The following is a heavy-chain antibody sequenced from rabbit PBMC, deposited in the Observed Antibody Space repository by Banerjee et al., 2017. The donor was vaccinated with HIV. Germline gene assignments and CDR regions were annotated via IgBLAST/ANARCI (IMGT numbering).Heavy chain of an antibody. D-gene: IGHD4-1*01. CDR3: ARGAGYGGWGVGNFFL. CDR2: IYAGNDGNT. V-gene: IGHV1S40*01. J-gene: IGHJ4*01. CDR1: GFSFSSSHY. Sequence: QQLVESGGGLVKPGASLTLTCKASGFSFSSSHYMCWVRQAPGKGLEWIACIYAGNDGNTYYANWAKGRFTISKTSSTTVTLQMTSLTAADTATYFCARGAGYGGWGVGNFFLWGQGTLVTVS.